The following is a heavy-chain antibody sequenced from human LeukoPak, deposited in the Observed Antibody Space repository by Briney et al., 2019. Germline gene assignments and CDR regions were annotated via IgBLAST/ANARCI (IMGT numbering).Heavy chain of an antibody. V-gene: IGHV6-1*01. J-gene: IGHJ4*02. CDR2: IYYRSKWFN. CDR1: GDSVSSNSAA. CDR3: VREEYYYDSSGYYPNFDH. D-gene: IGHD3-22*01. Sequence: SQTLSLTCAISGDSVSSNSAAWNWIRQSPSRGLEWLGRIYYRSKWFNDYAVFVKSRVTINADTSNNQFSLHLNSVTPEDAAMYYCVREEYYYDSSGYYPNFDHWGQGTLVTVSS.